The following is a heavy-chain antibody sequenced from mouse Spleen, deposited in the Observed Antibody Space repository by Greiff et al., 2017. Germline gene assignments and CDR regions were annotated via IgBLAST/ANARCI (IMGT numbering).Heavy chain of an antibody. J-gene: IGHJ3*01. V-gene: IGHV1-15*01. CDR3: KRCGDYAD. CDR1: GYTFTDYE. CDR2: IDPETGGT. Sequence: VQLQQSGAELVRPGASVTLSCKASGYTFTDYEMHWVQQTPVHGLEWIGAIDPETGGTAYNQKFKGKAILTADKSSSTAYMELRSLTSEDSAVYYRKRCGDYADWGGGSIVTVSA. D-gene: IGHD2-13*01.